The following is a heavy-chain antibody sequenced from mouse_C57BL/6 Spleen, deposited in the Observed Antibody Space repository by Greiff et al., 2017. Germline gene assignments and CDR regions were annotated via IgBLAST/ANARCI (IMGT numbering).Heavy chain of an antibody. CDR1: GYTFTDYY. CDR3: HYYVSSYGYFYY. J-gene: IGHJ2*01. D-gene: IGHD1-1*01. CDR2: IYPGSGNT. Sequence: QVQLKESGAELVRPGASVKLSCKASGYTFTDYYINWVKQRPGQGLEWIAMIYPGSGNTYYNEKFKGKATLTAEKSSSTAYMQLSSLTSEDSAVYFCHYYVSSYGYFYYWGKGTTLTVSS. V-gene: IGHV1-76*01.